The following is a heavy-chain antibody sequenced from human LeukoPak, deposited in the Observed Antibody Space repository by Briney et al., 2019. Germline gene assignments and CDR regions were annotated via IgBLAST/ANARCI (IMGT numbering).Heavy chain of an antibody. CDR1: GFTFSSYV. D-gene: IGHD4-23*01. Sequence: PGRSLGLSCAASGFTFSSYVMHWVRQAPGKGLGWVALIWYDGSNKYYADSVKGRFTISRDNSKSTLYLQMNSLRAEDTAVYYCARGKGNSRPRGGYFDYWGQGTLVTVSS. J-gene: IGHJ4*02. V-gene: IGHV3-33*01. CDR3: ARGKGNSRPRGGYFDY. CDR2: IWYDGSNK.